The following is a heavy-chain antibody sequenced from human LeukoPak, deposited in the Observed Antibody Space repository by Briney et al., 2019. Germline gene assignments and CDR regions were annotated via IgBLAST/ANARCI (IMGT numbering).Heavy chain of an antibody. V-gene: IGHV3-48*01. CDR2: ITSTSSTI. CDR1: GFTFSSYS. Sequence: GGSLRLSCAASGFTFSSYSMNWVRQAPGKGLEWVSYITSTSSTIYYADSVKGRFTISRDNAKNSLYLQMNSLRAEDTAVYYCARPYSRESGYDFVFEYWGQGTLVTVSS. D-gene: IGHD5-12*01. CDR3: ARPYSRESGYDFVFEY. J-gene: IGHJ4*02.